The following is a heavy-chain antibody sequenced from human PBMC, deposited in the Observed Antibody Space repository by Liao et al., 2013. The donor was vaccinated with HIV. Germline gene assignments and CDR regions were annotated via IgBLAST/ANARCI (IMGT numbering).Heavy chain of an antibody. D-gene: IGHD4-17*01. CDR1: HGLFNDYY. Sequence: QVRLEQWGAGLLKPSETLSLTCAVYHGLFNDYYWGWIRQSPGKGLEWIGEINHNGNTNYNPSLKSRLTISVDTSKNQFSLKLSSVTAADTAVYYCARGGRRDYYSRSDYYYYYMDVWGKGTTVTVSS. J-gene: IGHJ6*03. CDR2: INHNGNT. CDR3: ARGGRRDYYSRSDYYYYYMDV. V-gene: IGHV4-34*02.